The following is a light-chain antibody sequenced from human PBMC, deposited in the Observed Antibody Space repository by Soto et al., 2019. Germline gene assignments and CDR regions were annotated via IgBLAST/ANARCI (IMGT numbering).Light chain of an antibody. J-gene: IGLJ2*01. V-gene: IGLV2-8*01. CDR1: SSDVIGYDY. Sequence: QSVLTQPPSASGSPGQSVTIPCTGASSDVIGYDYVSWYQQYPGKAPKLMIYEVIKRPSGVPDRFSGSKSGNTASLTVSGLQTEDEVDYYCSSYAGNNNLRFGGGTQLTVL. CDR2: EVI. CDR3: SSYAGNNNLR.